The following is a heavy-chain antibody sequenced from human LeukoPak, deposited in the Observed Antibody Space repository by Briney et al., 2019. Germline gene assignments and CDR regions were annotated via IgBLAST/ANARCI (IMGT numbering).Heavy chain of an antibody. CDR3: AREGPTMIVLADPFDI. CDR1: GGTFSSYT. D-gene: IGHD3-22*01. J-gene: IGHJ3*02. Sequence: GASVKVSCKASGGTFSSYTISWVRQAPGQGLEWMGRIIPILGIANYAQKFQGRVTITADKSTSTAYMELSSLRSEDTAVYYCAREGPTMIVLADPFDIWGQGTMVTVSS. V-gene: IGHV1-69*04. CDR2: IIPILGIA.